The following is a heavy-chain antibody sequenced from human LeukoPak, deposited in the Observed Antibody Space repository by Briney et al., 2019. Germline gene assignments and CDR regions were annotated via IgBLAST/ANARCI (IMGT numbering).Heavy chain of an antibody. CDR2: IKQDGSEK. Sequence: GGSLRLSCAASGFTFSSYWMSWVRQAPGKGLEWVANIKQDGSEKYYVDSVKGRFTISRDNAKNSLYLQMNSLRAEDTAVYCCARARRSGTFYYYYYMDVWGKGTTVTVSS. D-gene: IGHD2-15*01. CDR3: ARARRSGTFYYYYYMDV. V-gene: IGHV3-7*01. J-gene: IGHJ6*03. CDR1: GFTFSSYW.